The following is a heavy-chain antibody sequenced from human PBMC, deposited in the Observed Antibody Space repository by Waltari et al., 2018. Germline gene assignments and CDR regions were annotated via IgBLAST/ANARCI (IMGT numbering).Heavy chain of an antibody. Sequence: QVQQVQSGAELRKPGSSVTGSYQASEGTFASYTITCLRQAPAQGLEWMGRIIPILGIANYAQKFQGRVTITADKSTSTAYMELSSLRSDDTAVYYCARDGGSGVGSGWGQGTLVTVSS. CDR3: ARDGGSGVGSG. D-gene: IGHD3-3*01. CDR2: IIPILGIA. CDR1: EGTFASYT. V-gene: IGHV1-69*08. J-gene: IGHJ4*02.